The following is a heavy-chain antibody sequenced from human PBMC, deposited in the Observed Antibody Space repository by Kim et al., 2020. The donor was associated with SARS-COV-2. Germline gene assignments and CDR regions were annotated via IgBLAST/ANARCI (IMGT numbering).Heavy chain of an antibody. CDR1: GVSITSSLYS. CDR3: AILTRNYKFPEY. V-gene: IGHV4-39*01. J-gene: IGHJ4*02. Sequence: SETLSLTCTVSGVSITSSLYSWGWIRQPPGKELDCIGTIDHSGNTAYNPSLKSRVSISVDTTKNQFSLKLMSVTATDTAVYYCAILTRNYKFPEYWGQ. D-gene: IGHD1-7*01. CDR2: IDHSGNT.